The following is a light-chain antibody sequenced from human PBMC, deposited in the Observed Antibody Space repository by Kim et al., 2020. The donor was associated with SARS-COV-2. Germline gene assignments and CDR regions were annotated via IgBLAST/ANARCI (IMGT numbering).Light chain of an antibody. CDR3: QAWDSRTAI. CDR2: QDS. J-gene: IGLJ2*01. Sequence: SYELTQPPSVSVSPGQTDSITCSGDKLGDKYACWYHQKPGQSPVLVIYQDSKRPSGIPERFTGSNSGNTATLTISGTQAMDEADYYCQAWDSRTAIFGG. CDR1: KLGDKY. V-gene: IGLV3-1*01.